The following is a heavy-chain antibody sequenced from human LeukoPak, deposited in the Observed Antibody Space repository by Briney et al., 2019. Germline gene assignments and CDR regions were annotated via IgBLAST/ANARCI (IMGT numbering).Heavy chain of an antibody. J-gene: IGHJ3*02. CDR1: GFRFTTYW. Sequence: PGGSLRLSCAASGFRFTTYWMGWVRPAPGKGREWVANINQDESSQYYVVGVKGRFTISRDNAKNSLYLQMNSLRAEDTAVYYCARDLGYSYGYKFGIAAFDIWGQGTMVTVSS. D-gene: IGHD5-18*01. CDR2: INQDESSQ. V-gene: IGHV3-7*03. CDR3: ARDLGYSYGYKFGIAAFDI.